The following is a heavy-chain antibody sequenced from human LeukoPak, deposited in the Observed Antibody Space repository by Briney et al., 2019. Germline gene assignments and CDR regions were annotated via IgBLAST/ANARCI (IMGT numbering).Heavy chain of an antibody. V-gene: IGHV3-74*01. D-gene: IGHD2-15*01. J-gene: IGHJ5*02. CDR3: ARVRDAASAANA. Sequence: GGSLRLSCAASGFTLSDCWMHWVRQAPGKGLVWVSRINSDGSSTSYADSVKGRFTISRDNAKDTLYLQMNSLRAEDTAVYYCARVRDAASAANAWGQGTLVTVSS. CDR2: INSDGSST. CDR1: GFTLSDCW.